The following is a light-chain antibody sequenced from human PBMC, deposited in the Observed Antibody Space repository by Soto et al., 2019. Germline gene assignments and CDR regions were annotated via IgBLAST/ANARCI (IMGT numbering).Light chain of an antibody. CDR1: SSDVGGYNY. V-gene: IGLV2-14*01. Sequence: QSALTQPASVSGSPGQSITISCTGTSSDVGGYNYVSWYQQHPGKAPKLLIYDVSNRPSVVSNRFSGSKSGNTAYLTISGLQAEDEADYYCNSYTSSSNLVFGGGTKLTVL. CDR2: DVS. J-gene: IGLJ3*02. CDR3: NSYTSSSNLV.